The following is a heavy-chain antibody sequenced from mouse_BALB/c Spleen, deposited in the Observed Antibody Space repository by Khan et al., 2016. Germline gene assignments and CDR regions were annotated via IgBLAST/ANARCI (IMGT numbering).Heavy chain of an antibody. Sequence: VQLQQPGAELVKPGASVKLSCTASGFNIKDTYMHWVKQRPEQGLEWIGRIDPANGNTKYDPKFQGKATITADTSSNTAYLQLSSLTSEDTAVYYCARSPCYYGNYYAMDYWGQGTSVTVSS. V-gene: IGHV14-3*02. CDR2: IDPANGNT. CDR1: GFNIKDTY. J-gene: IGHJ4*01. D-gene: IGHD1-1*01. CDR3: ARSPCYYGNYYAMDY.